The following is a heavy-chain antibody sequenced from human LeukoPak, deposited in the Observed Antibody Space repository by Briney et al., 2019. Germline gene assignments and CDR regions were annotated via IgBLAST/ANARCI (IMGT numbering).Heavy chain of an antibody. Sequence: PGGSLRLSCAASGFTFSSYEMNWVRQAPGKGLEWVSYISSSGSTIYYADSVKGRFTISRDNAKNSLYLQMNSLRAEDTAVYYCARVSYSGSYSDYFDYWGQGTLGTVSS. J-gene: IGHJ4*02. D-gene: IGHD1-26*01. V-gene: IGHV3-48*03. CDR2: ISSSGSTI. CDR3: ARVSYSGSYSDYFDY. CDR1: GFTFSSYE.